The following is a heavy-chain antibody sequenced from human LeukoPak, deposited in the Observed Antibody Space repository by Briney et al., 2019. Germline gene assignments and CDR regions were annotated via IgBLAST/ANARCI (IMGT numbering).Heavy chain of an antibody. CDR1: GYTFTSYG. CDR2: ISAYNGKT. Sequence: ASVKVSCKASGYTFTSYGISWVRQAPGQGLEWMGWISAYNGKTNYAQKLQGRVTMTTDTSTSTAYMELRSLISDDTAVYYCSLGYCSSTSCYVFDYWGQGTLITVSS. CDR3: SLGYCSSTSCYVFDY. D-gene: IGHD2-2*01. V-gene: IGHV1-18*01. J-gene: IGHJ4*02.